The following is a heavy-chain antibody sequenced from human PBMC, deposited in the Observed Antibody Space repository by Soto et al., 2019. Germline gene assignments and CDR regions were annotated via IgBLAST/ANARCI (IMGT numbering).Heavy chain of an antibody. CDR1: GGSISSAGYY. J-gene: IGHJ3*02. Sequence: SETLSLTCTVSGGSISSAGYYWTWIRQHPGKGLEWIGYIYYSGSTNYNPSLKSRVTISVDTSKNQFSLKLSSVTAADTAVYYCARLYGLDAFDIWGQGTMVTVS. D-gene: IGHD4-17*01. CDR3: ARLYGLDAFDI. CDR2: IYYSGST. V-gene: IGHV4-61*08.